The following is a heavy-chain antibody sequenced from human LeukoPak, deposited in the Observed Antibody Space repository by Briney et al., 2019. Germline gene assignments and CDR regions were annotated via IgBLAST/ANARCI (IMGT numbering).Heavy chain of an antibody. J-gene: IGHJ5*02. V-gene: IGHV1-3*01. CDR1: GYTFTSYA. D-gene: IGHD2-21*01. CDR2: INAGNGNT. Sequence: ASVKVSCKASGYTFTSYAMHWVRQAPGQRLEWMGWINAGNGNTKYSQKFQGRVTITRDTSASTAYMELSSLRAEDTAVYYRARGFTDSGTNPPPDNWFDPWGQGTLVTVSS. CDR3: ARGFTDSGTNPPPDNWFDP.